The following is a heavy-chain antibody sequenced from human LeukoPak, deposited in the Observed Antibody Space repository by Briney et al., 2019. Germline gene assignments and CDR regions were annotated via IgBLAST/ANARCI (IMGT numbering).Heavy chain of an antibody. D-gene: IGHD6-6*01. V-gene: IGHV3-30*18. CDR2: ISYDGSNK. J-gene: IGHJ5*02. Sequence: GGSLRLSCAASGFTFSSYGMHRVRQAPGKGLEWVAVISYDGSNKYYADSVKGRFTISRDNSKNTLYLQMNSLRAEDTAVYYCAKVTTSIAARLFTGNWFDPWGQGTLVTVSS. CDR3: AKVTTSIAARLFTGNWFDP. CDR1: GFTFSSYG.